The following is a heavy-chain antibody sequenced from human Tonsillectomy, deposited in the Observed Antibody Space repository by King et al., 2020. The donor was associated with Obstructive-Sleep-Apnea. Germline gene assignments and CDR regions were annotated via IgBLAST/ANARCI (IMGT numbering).Heavy chain of an antibody. J-gene: IGHJ3*02. V-gene: IGHV4-59*01. CDR2: IYYSGST. CDR3: ARGLGYCSGDNCHAFDM. D-gene: IGHD2-15*01. CDR1: GGSISSYH. Sequence: VQLQESGPGLVKPSETLSLICTVSGGSISSYHWSWIRQPPGKGLEWVGYIYYSGSTNYNPSLKSRVTISVDTSKNQFSLKLSPVTAADTAVYYCARGLGYCSGDNCHAFDMWDQGTMVTVSS.